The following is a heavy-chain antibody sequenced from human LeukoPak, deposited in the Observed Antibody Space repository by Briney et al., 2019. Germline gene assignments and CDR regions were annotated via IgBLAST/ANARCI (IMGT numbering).Heavy chain of an antibody. CDR1: GFTFSSYA. CDR2: ISYDGSNK. Sequence: GGSLRLSCAASGFTFSSYAMHWVRQAPGKGLEWVAVISYDGSNKYYADSVKGRFTISRDNSKNTLYLQMNSLRPEDTAMYYCAREGRNYESSGFFDYWGQGTLVTVPS. V-gene: IGHV3-30-3*01. CDR3: AREGRNYESSGFFDY. J-gene: IGHJ4*02. D-gene: IGHD3-22*01.